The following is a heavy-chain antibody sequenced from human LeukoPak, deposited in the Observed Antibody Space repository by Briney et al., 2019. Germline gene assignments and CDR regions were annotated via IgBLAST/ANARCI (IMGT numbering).Heavy chain of an antibody. J-gene: IGHJ4*02. V-gene: IGHV4-39*01. Sequence: SETLSLTCTVSGGSISSSSYYWGWIRQPPGKGLEWIGNIYCSGSTYYNPSLKSRVTISADTSKNQFSLKLSSVTAADSAMYYCARLGSSAPLYYFDYWGQGTLVTVSS. CDR1: GGSISSSSYY. D-gene: IGHD6-19*01. CDR2: IYCSGST. CDR3: ARLGSSAPLYYFDY.